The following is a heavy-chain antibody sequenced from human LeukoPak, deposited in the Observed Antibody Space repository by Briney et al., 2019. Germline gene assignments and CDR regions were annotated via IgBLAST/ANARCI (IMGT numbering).Heavy chain of an antibody. D-gene: IGHD2-2*01. Sequence: SETLSLTCTVSGYSISSGNYWDWIRQPPGKGLEWSGRIYHSGSTYYNPSLKSRVTISVDTSKNQFSLKLSSVTAADTAVYYCAKRYCSSTTCYDDRGAFDYWGQGTLVTVSS. J-gene: IGHJ4*02. CDR3: AKRYCSSTTCYDDRGAFDY. CDR1: GYSISSGNY. CDR2: IYHSGST. V-gene: IGHV4-38-2*02.